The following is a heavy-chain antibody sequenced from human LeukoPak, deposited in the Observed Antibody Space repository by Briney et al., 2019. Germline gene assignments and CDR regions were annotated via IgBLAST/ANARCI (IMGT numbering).Heavy chain of an antibody. V-gene: IGHV3-7*01. J-gene: IGHJ4*02. CDR3: VRWARRFEL. CDR2: IKDGGSET. Sequence: PGRSLRLSRAASGFSLSDSWMSSVSQAPGKGLEWGANIKDGGSETYYVYSVTGRFTISRDNDENSVYLQMNNLRDDDTAVYCCVRWARRFELWGQGALVIVSS. CDR1: GFSLSDSW. D-gene: IGHD3-16*01.